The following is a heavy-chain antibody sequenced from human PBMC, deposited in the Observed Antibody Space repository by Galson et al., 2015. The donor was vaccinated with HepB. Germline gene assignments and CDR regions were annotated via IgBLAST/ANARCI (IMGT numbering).Heavy chain of an antibody. CDR1: GFTFGDYA. CDR2: IRSKAYGGTT. D-gene: IGHD3-3*01. V-gene: IGHV3-49*03. Sequence: SLRLSCAASGFTFGDYAMSWFRQAPGKGLEWVGFIRSKAYGGTTEYAASVKGRFTISRDDSKSIAYLQMNSLKTEDTAVYYCSRFLEWLLYGMDVWGQGTTVTVSS. CDR3: SRFLEWLLYGMDV. J-gene: IGHJ6*02.